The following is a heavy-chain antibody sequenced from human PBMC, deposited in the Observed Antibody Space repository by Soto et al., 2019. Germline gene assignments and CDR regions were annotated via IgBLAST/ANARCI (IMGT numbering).Heavy chain of an antibody. J-gene: IGHJ4*02. CDR2: INPYGGNT. D-gene: IGHD1-26*01. V-gene: IGHV1-18*01. Sequence: GASVKVSCKTSGYTFISSGISWLRQAPGQGLEWMGWINPYGGNTHSAQKFQGRVTMTTDTSTGTAYMDLMSLTSDDTAVYYCARDLSRSSGRDYWGQGTLVTVSS. CDR1: GYTFISSG. CDR3: ARDLSRSSGRDY.